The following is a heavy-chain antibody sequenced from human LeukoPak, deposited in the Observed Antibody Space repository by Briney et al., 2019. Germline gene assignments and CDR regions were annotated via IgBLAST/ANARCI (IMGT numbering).Heavy chain of an antibody. CDR3: ATAPSGSGTFLDY. CDR1: GFSFSNFG. J-gene: IGHJ4*02. CDR2: ISYDGSNK. D-gene: IGHD3-10*01. V-gene: IGHV3-30*03. Sequence: PGGSLRLSCAASGFSFSNFGMHWVRQAPAQGLEWVAVISYDGSNKYFADSVKGRFTISRDNSKNTLYLQRNSLRAEDTAVYYCATAPSGSGTFLDYWGQGTLVTVSS.